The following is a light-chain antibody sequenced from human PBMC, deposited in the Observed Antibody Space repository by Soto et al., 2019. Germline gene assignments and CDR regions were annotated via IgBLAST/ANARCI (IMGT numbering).Light chain of an antibody. CDR3: GTWDSGLSGVV. CDR2: DNN. J-gene: IGLJ2*01. Sequence: QSVLTQPPSVAAAPGPKVTISCSGSSSNIENNYVSWYQQLPGPAPKLLRHDNNQRPSGVPDRFSGSKSGTSATLGITGLQTGDEADYYCGTWDSGLSGVVFGGGTKLTVL. V-gene: IGLV1-51*01. CDR1: SSNIENNY.